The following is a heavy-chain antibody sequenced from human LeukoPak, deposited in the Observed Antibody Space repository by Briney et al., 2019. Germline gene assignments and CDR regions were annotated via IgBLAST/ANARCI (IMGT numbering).Heavy chain of an antibody. CDR2: ISGSGGST. D-gene: IGHD3-22*01. J-gene: IGHJ5*02. Sequence: GGSLRLSCAASGFTFSSYAMSWVRQAPGKGLEWVSAISGSGGSTYYADSVKGRFTISRDNSKNTPYLQMNSLRAEDTAVYYCAKSPYYYDSSDDWFDPWGQGTLVTVSS. CDR1: GFTFSSYA. V-gene: IGHV3-23*01. CDR3: AKSPYYYDSSDDWFDP.